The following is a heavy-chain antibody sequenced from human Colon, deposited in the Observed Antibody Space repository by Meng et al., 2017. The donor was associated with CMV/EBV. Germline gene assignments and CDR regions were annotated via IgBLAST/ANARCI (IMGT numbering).Heavy chain of an antibody. D-gene: IGHD4-23*01. CDR3: ARLNGGNSGDWFDP. V-gene: IGHV1-18*04. CDR1: RFPFNSYS. Sequence: SRFPFNSYSFTWVRQAPGQGLEWLGWISAYNGNTNYAQIVQGRVTMTTDPSTTTAYMELTDLRSDDTAVYYCARLNGGNSGDWFDPWGQGTLVTVSS. CDR2: ISAYNGNT. J-gene: IGHJ5*02.